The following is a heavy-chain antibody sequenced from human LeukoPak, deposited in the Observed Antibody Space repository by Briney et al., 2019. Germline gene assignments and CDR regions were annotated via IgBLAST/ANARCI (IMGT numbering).Heavy chain of an antibody. V-gene: IGHV3-74*01. D-gene: IGHD3-3*01. Sequence: GGSLRLSCVASGFTFNTYWMHWVRQAPGKGLVWVSRINSDGSSTSYTDSVKGRFTISRDNAMSTLYLQMNSLRAEDTAVYYCARPYAYHDFWDWGQGTLVTVSS. CDR1: GFTFNTYW. J-gene: IGHJ4*02. CDR3: ARPYAYHDFWD. CDR2: INSDGSST.